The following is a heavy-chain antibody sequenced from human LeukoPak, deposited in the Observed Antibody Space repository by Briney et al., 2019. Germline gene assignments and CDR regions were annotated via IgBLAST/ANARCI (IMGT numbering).Heavy chain of an antibody. Sequence: GGSLRLSCAGSGFTFSSYGMHWVRQAPGKGLEWVALIRFDGSNKYYADSVTGRFTISRDNSKNTLYLQMNSLRGEDTAVYYCAKDRGNSFYYGMDLWGQGTTVTVSS. CDR1: GFTFSSYG. V-gene: IGHV3-30*02. CDR2: IRFDGSNK. J-gene: IGHJ6*02. CDR3: AKDRGNSFYYGMDL. D-gene: IGHD3-10*01.